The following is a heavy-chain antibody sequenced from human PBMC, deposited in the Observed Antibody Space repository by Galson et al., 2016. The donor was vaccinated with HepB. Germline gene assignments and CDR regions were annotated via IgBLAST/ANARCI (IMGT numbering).Heavy chain of an antibody. Sequence: SLRLSCAASGFTFSGYSMNWVRQAPGKGLEWVSSISHSSSYIYYADSVKGRFTISRDNAKNSLYLQMNSLRAEDTAVYYCARDASWAVPAAMRAFYFDYWGQGTLVTVSS. CDR3: ARDASWAVPAAMRAFYFDY. CDR2: ISHSSSYI. V-gene: IGHV3-21*01. J-gene: IGHJ4*02. D-gene: IGHD2-2*01. CDR1: GFTFSGYS.